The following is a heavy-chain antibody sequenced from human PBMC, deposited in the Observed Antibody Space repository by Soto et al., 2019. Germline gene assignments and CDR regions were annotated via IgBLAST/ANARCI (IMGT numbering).Heavy chain of an antibody. D-gene: IGHD1-26*01. J-gene: IGHJ4*02. CDR2: IYHSGST. CDR3: AREMGGSIDY. Sequence: QLQLQESGPGLVKPSETLSLTCTVSGGSISSSYYWGWIRQPPGKGLEWIGTIYHSGSTYYKPSLKSRVTISVDTSKNQFSLKLNSVTAADTAIYYCAREMGGSIDYWGQGTLVTVSS. V-gene: IGHV4-39*01. CDR1: GGSISSSYY.